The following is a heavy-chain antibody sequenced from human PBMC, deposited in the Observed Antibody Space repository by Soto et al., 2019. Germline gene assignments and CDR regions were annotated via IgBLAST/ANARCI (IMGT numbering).Heavy chain of an antibody. D-gene: IGHD6-13*01. Sequence: LRLSCTASGFTFGDYAMSWFRQAPGKGLEWVGFIRSKAYGGTTEYAASVKGRFTISRDDSKSIAYLQMNSLKTEDTAIYYCARALSISSSSAIHYGMDVWGQGTTVTVSS. CDR1: GFTFGDYA. J-gene: IGHJ6*02. CDR3: ARALSISSSSAIHYGMDV. CDR2: IRSKAYGGTT. V-gene: IGHV3-49*03.